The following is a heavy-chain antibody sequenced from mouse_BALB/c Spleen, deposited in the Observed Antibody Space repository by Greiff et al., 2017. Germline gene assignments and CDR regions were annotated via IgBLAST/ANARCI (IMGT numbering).Heavy chain of an antibody. V-gene: IGHV3-8*02. CDR1: GDSITSGY. D-gene: IGHD2-1*01. CDR2: ISYSGST. J-gene: IGHJ4*01. CDR3: ARTGNGNYGAMDY. Sequence: EVQLVESGPSLVKPSQTLSLTCSVTGDSITSGYWNWIRKFPGNKLEYMGYISYSGSTYYNPSLKSRISITRDTSKNQYYLQLNSVTTEDTATYYCARTGNGNYGAMDYWGQGTSVTVSS.